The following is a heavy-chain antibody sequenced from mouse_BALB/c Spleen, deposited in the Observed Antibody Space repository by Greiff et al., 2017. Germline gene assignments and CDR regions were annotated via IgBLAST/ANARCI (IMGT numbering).Heavy chain of an antibody. CDR1: GYTFSSYW. CDR3: ARWDWDGPYAMDY. Sequence: VQLQQSGAELMKPGASVKISCKATGYTFSSYWIEWVKQRPGHGLEWIGEILPGSGSTNYNEKFKGKATFTADTSSNTAYMQLSSLTSEDSAVYYCARWDWDGPYAMDYWGQGTSVTVSS. CDR2: ILPGSGST. J-gene: IGHJ4*01. D-gene: IGHD4-1*01. V-gene: IGHV1-9*01.